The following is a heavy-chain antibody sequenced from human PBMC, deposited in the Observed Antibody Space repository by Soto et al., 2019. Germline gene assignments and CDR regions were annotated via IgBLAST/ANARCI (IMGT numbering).Heavy chain of an antibody. V-gene: IGHV4-34*01. CDR3: ARDKITGLFDY. D-gene: IGHD2-8*02. CDR1: GGSFSGYY. Sequence: SETLSLTSAVYGGSFSGYYWTWVRQPPGSGLEWIGEINHSGSTNYNPSLKSRVTISVDTSKNQFSLKLTSVTAADTSVYYCARDKITGLFDYWGQGTLVTVSS. CDR2: INHSGST. J-gene: IGHJ4*02.